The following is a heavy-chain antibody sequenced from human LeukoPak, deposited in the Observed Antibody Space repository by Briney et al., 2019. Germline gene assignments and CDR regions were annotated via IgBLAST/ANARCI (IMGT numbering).Heavy chain of an antibody. CDR3: ARVSGYDWESFYDY. Sequence: EALSLTFTVSCGSISRYYWSWIRQPPGKGLEWIGYIYYSGSTNYNPSLKSRVTISVDTSKNQFSLKLSSVTAADTAMYYCARVSGYDWESFYDYWGQGSLVTVSS. CDR2: IYYSGST. D-gene: IGHD5-12*01. V-gene: IGHV4-59*01. J-gene: IGHJ4*02. CDR1: CGSISRYY.